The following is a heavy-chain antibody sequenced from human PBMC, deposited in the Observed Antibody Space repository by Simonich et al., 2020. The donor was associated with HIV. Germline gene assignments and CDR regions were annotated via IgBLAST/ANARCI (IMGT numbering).Heavy chain of an antibody. V-gene: IGHV4-4*07. J-gene: IGHJ3*02. CDR2: IYPTGST. D-gene: IGHD3-10*01. CDR1: GGSISRSY. CDR3: ARVHFCKGSGTYCVAFDI. Sequence: GPGLVKPSETLSLTCTVSGGSISRSYWSWIRQPAGKGLEWIGRIYPTGSTNYNPSLKIRVTISVDKSKNQFSLKLTSVTAADTAVYYCARVHFCKGSGTYCVAFDIWGQGTMVTVSS.